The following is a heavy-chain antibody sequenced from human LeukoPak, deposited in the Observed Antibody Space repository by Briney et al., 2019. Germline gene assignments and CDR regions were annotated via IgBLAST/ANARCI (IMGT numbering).Heavy chain of an antibody. CDR1: GGSLSSGGDY. Sequence: PSETLSLTCTVSGGSLSSGGDYWSWIRQPPGKGLEWIGYIYYSGSTYYNPSLKSRVTISIDTSKTQFSLKLSSVTAADAAVYYCARGLEWFYPPADWGQGTLVTVSS. CDR2: IYYSGST. CDR3: ARGLEWFYPPAD. D-gene: IGHD3-3*01. J-gene: IGHJ4*02. V-gene: IGHV4-30-4*08.